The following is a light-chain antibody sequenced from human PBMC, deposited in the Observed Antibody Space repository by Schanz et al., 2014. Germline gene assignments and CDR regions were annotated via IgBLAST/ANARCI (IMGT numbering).Light chain of an antibody. CDR3: ATWDDSLSRPV. J-gene: IGLJ3*02. CDR1: SSNIGSNA. Sequence: QSVLTQPPSVSEAPRQRVTISCSGSSSNIGSNAVNWYQQLPGEAPKLLIYYDNLLPSGVSDRFSGSKSGSSASLAISGLQSEDEAHYYCATWDDSLSRPVFGGGTKLTV. V-gene: IGLV1-36*01. CDR2: YDN.